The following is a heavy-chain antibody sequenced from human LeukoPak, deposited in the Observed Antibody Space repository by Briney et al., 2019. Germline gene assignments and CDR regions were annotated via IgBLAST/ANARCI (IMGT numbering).Heavy chain of an antibody. Sequence: PSETLSLTCTVSGGSISSYYWSWIRQSPGKGLEWIGYIYYSGSTNYNPSLKSRLTISVDTSKNQFSLRLSSVTAADTAVYYCARGSSGWYGYSDYWGQGTLVTVSS. V-gene: IGHV4-59*08. CDR2: IYYSGST. CDR1: GGSISSYY. CDR3: ARGSSGWYGYSDY. D-gene: IGHD6-19*01. J-gene: IGHJ4*02.